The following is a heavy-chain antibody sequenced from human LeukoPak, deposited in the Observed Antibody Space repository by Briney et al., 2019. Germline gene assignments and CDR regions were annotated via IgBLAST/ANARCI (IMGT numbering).Heavy chain of an antibody. CDR3: AREVYYYDSSGYYSFDY. D-gene: IGHD3-22*01. J-gene: IGHJ4*02. CDR2: IIPIFGTA. CDR1: GYTFTSYG. Sequence: SVKVSCKASGYTFTSYGITWVRQAPGQGLEWMGGIIPIFGTANYAQKFQGRVTITADKSTSTAYMELSSLRSEDTAVYYCAREVYYYDSSGYYSFDYWGQGTLVTVSS. V-gene: IGHV1-69*06.